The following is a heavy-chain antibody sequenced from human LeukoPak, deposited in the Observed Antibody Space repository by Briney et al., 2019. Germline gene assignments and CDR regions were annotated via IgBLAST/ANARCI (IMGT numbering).Heavy chain of an antibody. V-gene: IGHV1-69*13. CDR3: ARGGSGSYSNPYYYYYYMDV. CDR1: GYTFTGYY. J-gene: IGHJ6*03. CDR2: IIPIFGTA. Sequence: ASVKVSCKSSGYTFTGYYMHWVRQAPGQGLEWLGGIIPIFGTANYAQKFQGRVTITADESTSTAYMELSSLRSEDTAVYYCARGGSGSYSNPYYYYYYMDVWGKGTTVTISS. D-gene: IGHD3-10*01.